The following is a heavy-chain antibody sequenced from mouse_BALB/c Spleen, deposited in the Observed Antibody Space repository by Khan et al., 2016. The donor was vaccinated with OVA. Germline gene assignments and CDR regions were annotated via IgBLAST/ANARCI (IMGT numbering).Heavy chain of an antibody. J-gene: IGHJ4*01. D-gene: IGHD2-3*01. V-gene: IGHV2-6*02. CDR2: IWSDGST. Sequence: QVQLKQSGPGLVAPSQSLSITCNVSGFSLTSYGVHWVRQPPGKGLEWLVVIWSDGSTNYNSVLKSRLSISKDNSKSQVFLKMNSLQTDDTAIYYCARWFDGYSSLYAMDYWGQGTSVTVSS. CDR3: ARWFDGYSSLYAMDY. CDR1: GFSLTSYG.